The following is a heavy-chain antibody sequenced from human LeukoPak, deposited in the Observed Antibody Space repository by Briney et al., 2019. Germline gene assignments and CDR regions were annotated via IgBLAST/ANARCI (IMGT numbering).Heavy chain of an antibody. D-gene: IGHD3-10*01. CDR3: ARAKPKNMVRGLIMRRESRYYFDY. V-gene: IGHV3-53*01. J-gene: IGHJ4*02. Sequence: GGSLRLSCVASGFTLSSYAMSWVRQAPGKGLEWVSVIYSGGSTYYADSVKGRFTISRDNSKSTLYIQMNSLRAEDTAVYYCARAKPKNMVRGLIMRRESRYYFDYWGQGTLVTVSS. CDR1: GFTLSSYA. CDR2: IYSGGST.